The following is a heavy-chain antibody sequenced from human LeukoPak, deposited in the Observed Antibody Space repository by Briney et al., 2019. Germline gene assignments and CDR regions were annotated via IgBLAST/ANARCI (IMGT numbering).Heavy chain of an antibody. J-gene: IGHJ4*02. CDR1: GFTVSSNY. CDR2: IYSGGST. CDR3: AGASDYYGSGSYDNY. V-gene: IGHV3-53*01. D-gene: IGHD3-10*01. Sequence: GGSLRLPCAASGFTVSSNYMSWVRQAPGKGLEWVSVIYSGGSTYYADSVKGRFIISRDNSRNMLYLQMNSLRAEDTAVYYCAGASDYYGSGSYDNYWGQGTLVTVSS.